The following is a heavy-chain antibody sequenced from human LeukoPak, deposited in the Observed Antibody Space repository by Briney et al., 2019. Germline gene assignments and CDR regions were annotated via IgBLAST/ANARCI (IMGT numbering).Heavy chain of an antibody. CDR2: IIPIFGTA. Sequence: ASVKVSCKASGGTFSSYAISWVRQAPGQGLEWMGGIIPIFGTANYAQKFQGRVTITADESTSTAYMELSSLRSEDTAVYYCASGWELLRRTAEYFQHWGQGTLVTVSS. J-gene: IGHJ1*01. CDR1: GGTFSSYA. CDR3: ASGWELLRRTAEYFQH. V-gene: IGHV1-69*01. D-gene: IGHD1-26*01.